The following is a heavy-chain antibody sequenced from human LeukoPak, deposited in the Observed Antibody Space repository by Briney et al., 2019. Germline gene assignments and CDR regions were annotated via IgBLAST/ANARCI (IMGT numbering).Heavy chain of an antibody. Sequence: LGESLKISCKGSGYSFTSYWIGWVRQMPGKGLEWMGIIYPGDSDTRYSPSFQGQVTISADKSINTAYLQWYSLKASDTAIYYCARLYSSGLNWFDPWGQGTLVTVSS. CDR2: IYPGDSDT. D-gene: IGHD6-19*01. CDR1: GYSFTSYW. CDR3: ARLYSSGLNWFDP. V-gene: IGHV5-51*01. J-gene: IGHJ5*02.